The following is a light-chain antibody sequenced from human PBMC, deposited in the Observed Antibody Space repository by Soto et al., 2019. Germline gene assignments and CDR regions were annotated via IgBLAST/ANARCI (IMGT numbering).Light chain of an antibody. Sequence: DIQMTQSPSTLSASVGDRVTITCRASQSISSWLAWYQQKPGKAPKLLIYAASTLQSGVPSRFSGSGSGTDFTLTISCLQSEDFATYYCQQYYSYSWTFGQGTKVDIK. CDR3: QQYYSYSWT. J-gene: IGKJ1*01. CDR2: AAS. CDR1: QSISSW. V-gene: IGKV1-5*01.